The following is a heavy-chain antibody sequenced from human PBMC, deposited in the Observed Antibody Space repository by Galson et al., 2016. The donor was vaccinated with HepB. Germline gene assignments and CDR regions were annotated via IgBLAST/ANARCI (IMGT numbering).Heavy chain of an antibody. CDR2: ITASGVAT. CDR1: GFSFNTNT. CDR3: AKQHYDIMTSYNPFFGY. Sequence: SLRLSCAASGFSFNTNTLTWVRQAPGKGLEWVSTITASGVATYYTDSVKGRFTISRDNSRDTLYLQMNNLRVEATALYYCAKQHYDIMTSYNPFFGYWGPGTLVTRSP. V-gene: IGHV3-23*01. J-gene: IGHJ4*01. D-gene: IGHD3-9*01.